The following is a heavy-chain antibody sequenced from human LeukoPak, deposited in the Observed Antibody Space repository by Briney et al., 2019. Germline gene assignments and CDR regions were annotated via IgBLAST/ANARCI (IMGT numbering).Heavy chain of an antibody. V-gene: IGHV1-8*01. CDR1: GYTFTSYD. D-gene: IGHD6-13*01. Sequence: ASVKVSCKASGYTFTSYDISWVRQATGQGLEWMGWMNPNSGNTGYAQKFQGRVTMTRNTSISTAYMELSSLRSEDTAVYYCARGQYSSSWIYIWGQGIMVTVSS. CDR2: MNPNSGNT. CDR3: ARGQYSSSWIYI. J-gene: IGHJ3*02.